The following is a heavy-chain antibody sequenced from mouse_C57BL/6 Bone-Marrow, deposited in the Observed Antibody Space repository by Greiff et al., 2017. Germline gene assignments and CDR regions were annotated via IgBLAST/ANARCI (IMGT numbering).Heavy chain of an antibody. D-gene: IGHD2-5*01. V-gene: IGHV1-55*01. CDR1: GYTFTSYW. CDR2: IYPGSGST. CDR3: ARSELYYSNSLCYFDV. J-gene: IGHJ1*03. Sequence: QVQLQQPGAELAKPGASVKMSCKASGYTFTSYWITWVKQRPGQGLEWIGDIYPGSGSTNYNEKFKSKATLTVDTSASTAYMQLSSLTSEDSAVYYCARSELYYSNSLCYFDVWGTGTTVTVSS.